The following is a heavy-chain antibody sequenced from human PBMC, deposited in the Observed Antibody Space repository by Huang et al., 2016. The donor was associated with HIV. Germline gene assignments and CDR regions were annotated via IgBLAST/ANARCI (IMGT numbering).Heavy chain of an antibody. CDR3: ARSFGELLVSFYFDS. D-gene: IGHD3-10*01. CDR2: IFYSGST. CDR1: GGSISSDDYF. V-gene: IGHV4-30-4*08. J-gene: IGHJ4*02. Sequence: QVQLQESGPGLVKPSQTLSLTCTVSGGSISSDDYFWNWVRQSPGKGLEWMGYIFYSGSTYYNPSLKSRVAISVDSSKNQFSLRLSSVTAADTAVYYCARSFGELLVSFYFDSWGQGILVTVSS.